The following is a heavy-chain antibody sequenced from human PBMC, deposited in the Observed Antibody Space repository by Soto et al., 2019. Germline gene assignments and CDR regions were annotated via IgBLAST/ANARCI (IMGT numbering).Heavy chain of an antibody. Sequence: SETLSLTCSVSGGAISTYYWSLIRQFPGQGLEWIGYIYHSGSSQYNPSLTSRVTISVDTSKNQLSLRLSSVTAADTAVYYCERSYGSGSYYDYHYGMDVWGQGTRFTVSS. CDR2: IYHSGSS. V-gene: IGHV4-59*01. CDR1: GGAISTYY. J-gene: IGHJ6*02. D-gene: IGHD3-10*01. CDR3: ERSYGSGSYYDYHYGMDV.